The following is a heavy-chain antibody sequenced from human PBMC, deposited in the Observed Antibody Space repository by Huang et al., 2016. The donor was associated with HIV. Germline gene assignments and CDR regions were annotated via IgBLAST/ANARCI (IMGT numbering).Heavy chain of an antibody. CDR2: ISGDNVST. V-gene: IGHV1-18*04. J-gene: IGHJ4*02. CDR1: GYKFHIYE. D-gene: IGHD3-16*01. CDR3: ARTKGEFDF. Sequence: QIHLVQSGPEVKQPGASVKVSCKASGYKFHIYEITWVRQTPGQGVEWMGWISGDNVSTRVAQKFQDRLTMTTDVSTSTAYLELRSLRLDDTAVYYCARTKGEFDFWGQGALVTVSS.